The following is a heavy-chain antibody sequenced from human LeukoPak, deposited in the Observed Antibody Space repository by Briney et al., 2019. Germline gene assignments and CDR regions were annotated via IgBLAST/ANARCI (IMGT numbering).Heavy chain of an antibody. V-gene: IGHV3-15*01. CDR1: GFTFSNAW. CDR3: TTDLADYGGNLDY. Sequence: GGPLRLSCAASGFTFSNAWMSWVRQAPGKGLEWVGRIKSKTDGGTTDYAAPVKGRFTISRDDSKNTLYLQMNSLKTEDTAVYYCTTDLADYGGNLDYWGQGTLVTVSS. CDR2: IKSKTDGGTT. J-gene: IGHJ4*02. D-gene: IGHD4-23*01.